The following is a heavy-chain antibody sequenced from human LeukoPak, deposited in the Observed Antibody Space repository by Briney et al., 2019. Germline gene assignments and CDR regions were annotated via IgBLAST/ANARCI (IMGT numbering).Heavy chain of an antibody. V-gene: IGHV4-61*01. CDR3: AREDCSSTSCYADRWFDP. J-gene: IGHJ5*02. CDR2: IYYSGST. D-gene: IGHD2-2*01. CDR1: GGSVSSGSYY. Sequence: SETLSLTCTVSGGSVSSGSYYWSWIRQPPGKGLEWIGYIYYSGSTNYNPSLKSRVTISVDTSKNQFSLKLSSVTAADTAVYYCAREDCSSTSCYADRWFDPWGQGTLVTVSS.